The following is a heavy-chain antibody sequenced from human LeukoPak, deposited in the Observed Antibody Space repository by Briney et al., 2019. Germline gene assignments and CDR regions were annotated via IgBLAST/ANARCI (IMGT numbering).Heavy chain of an antibody. D-gene: IGHD3-16*02. V-gene: IGHV3-48*03. CDR2: ISSSGSTI. CDR1: GFTFSSYE. CDR3: ARSRDYVWGSYRYRGAFDI. J-gene: IGHJ3*02. Sequence: GGSLRLSCAASGFTFSSYEMNWVRQAPGKGLEWVSYISSSGSTIYYADSVKGRFTISRDNAKNSLYLQMNSLRAEDTAVYYCARSRDYVWGSYRYRGAFDIWGQGTMVTVSS.